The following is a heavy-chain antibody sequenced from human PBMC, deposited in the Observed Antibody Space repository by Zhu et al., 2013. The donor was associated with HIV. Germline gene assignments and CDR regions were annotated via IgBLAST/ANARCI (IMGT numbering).Heavy chain of an antibody. Sequence: QVRLVQSGPEVKRPGASVTVSCTASGYNFNNYFINWIRQAPGQGPEWMGWINPNSGGTNYAQKFQGRVTMTRDTSISTAYMELSRLRSDDTAVYYCARGLYSTSSKAFDIWGQGTMVTVSS. J-gene: IGHJ3*02. CDR1: GYNFNNYF. CDR3: ARGLYSTSSKAFDI. CDR2: INPNSGGT. V-gene: IGHV1-2*02. D-gene: IGHD6-6*01.